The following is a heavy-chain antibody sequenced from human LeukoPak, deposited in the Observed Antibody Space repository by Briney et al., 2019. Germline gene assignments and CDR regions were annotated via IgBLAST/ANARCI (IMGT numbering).Heavy chain of an antibody. CDR3: AKDKSTNYDFWSGRGYYFDY. J-gene: IGHJ4*02. D-gene: IGHD3-3*01. CDR2: ISGSGGST. CDR1: GFTFXSYA. Sequence: GGSLRLSCAASGFTFXSYAMSWVRQAPGKGLEWVSAISGSGGSTYYADSVKGRFTISRDNSKNTLYLQMNSLRAEDTAVYYCAKDKSTNYDFWSGRGYYFDYWGQGTLVTVSS. V-gene: IGHV3-23*01.